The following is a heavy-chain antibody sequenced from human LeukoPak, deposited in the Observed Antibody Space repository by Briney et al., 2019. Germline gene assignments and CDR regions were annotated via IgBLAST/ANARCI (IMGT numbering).Heavy chain of an antibody. CDR3: TTPAAAGNYFDY. J-gene: IGHJ4*02. V-gene: IGHV3-15*01. CDR1: GLTFSNAW. Sequence: GGSLRLSCAASGLTFSNAWMSWVRQAPGKGLEWVGRIKSKTDGGTTDYAAPVKGRFTISRDDSKNTLYLQMNSLKTEDTAVYYCTTPAAAGNYFDYWGQGTLVTVSS. D-gene: IGHD6-13*01. CDR2: IKSKTDGGTT.